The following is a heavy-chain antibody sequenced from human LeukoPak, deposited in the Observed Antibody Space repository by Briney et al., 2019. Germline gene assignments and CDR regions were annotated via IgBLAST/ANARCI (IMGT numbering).Heavy chain of an antibody. Sequence: SETLSLTCAVYGGSFSGHYWSWIRQPPGKGLEWIGEINHIGSTAYNPSLKSRVTVSEDTSKNQFSLKLSSVTATDTAVYYCARTPTALVRGGYYFDDWGQGTLVTVSS. D-gene: IGHD6-6*01. CDR1: GGSFSGHY. CDR2: INHIGST. J-gene: IGHJ4*02. V-gene: IGHV4-34*01. CDR3: ARTPTALVRGGYYFDD.